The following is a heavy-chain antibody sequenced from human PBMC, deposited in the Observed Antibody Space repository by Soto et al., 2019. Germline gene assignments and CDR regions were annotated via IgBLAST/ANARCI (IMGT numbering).Heavy chain of an antibody. CDR1: GYTFTSYG. CDR3: ARGVRYYFWSGSLFDY. Sequence: QVQLVQSGAEVKKPGASVKVSCKASGYTFTSYGISWVRQAPEQGLEWMGWISAYNGNTNYAQKLQGRVTMTTDTSTSTAYMELRSLRSDDTGVYYCARGVRYYFWSGSLFDYWGQGTLVTVSS. V-gene: IGHV1-18*01. J-gene: IGHJ4*02. CDR2: ISAYNGNT. D-gene: IGHD3-3*01.